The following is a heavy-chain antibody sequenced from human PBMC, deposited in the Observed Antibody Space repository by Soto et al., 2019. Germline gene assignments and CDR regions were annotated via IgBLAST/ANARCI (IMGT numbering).Heavy chain of an antibody. V-gene: IGHV3-21*01. J-gene: IGHJ6*02. CDR1: GFTFSSYS. Sequence: GGFLRLSCAASGFTFSSYSMNWVRQAPGKGLEWVSSISSSSSYIYYADSVKGRFTISRDNAKKSLYLQMNSLRVEDTAVYYCARTYCSGGSCYGYYYYYYYGMDVWGQGTTVTVSS. D-gene: IGHD2-15*01. CDR3: ARTYCSGGSCYGYYYYYYYGMDV. CDR2: ISSSSSYI.